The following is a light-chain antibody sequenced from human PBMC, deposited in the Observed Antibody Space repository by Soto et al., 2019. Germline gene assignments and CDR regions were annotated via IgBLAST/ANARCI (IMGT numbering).Light chain of an antibody. CDR2: DAT. Sequence: DIQMTQSPSTLSASIGDSVTLTCRASQIIARWLAWYQQKPGKAPNLVIYDATKLQSGVPSRFSATASGAEFTLTIGCLQAEDFATYYCLQYNTFPHSFGQGTRLEI. V-gene: IGKV1-5*01. CDR3: LQYNTFPHS. CDR1: QIIARW. J-gene: IGKJ2*03.